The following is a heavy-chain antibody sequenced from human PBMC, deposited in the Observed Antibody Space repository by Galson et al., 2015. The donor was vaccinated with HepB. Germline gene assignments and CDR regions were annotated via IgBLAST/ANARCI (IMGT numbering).Heavy chain of an antibody. D-gene: IGHD3-10*01. Sequence: SLRLSCAASGFTFSSYAMSWVRQAPGKGLEWVSAISGSGGSTYYADSVKGRFTISRDNSKNTLYLQMNSLRAEDTAVYYCAGYYGSGTYYAVSIGMDVWGQGTTVTVSS. V-gene: IGHV3-23*01. J-gene: IGHJ6*02. CDR1: GFTFSSYA. CDR2: ISGSGGST. CDR3: AGYYGSGTYYAVSIGMDV.